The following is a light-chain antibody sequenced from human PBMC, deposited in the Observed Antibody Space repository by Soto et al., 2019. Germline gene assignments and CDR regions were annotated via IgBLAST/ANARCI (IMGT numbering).Light chain of an antibody. CDR3: SSYTTTSTWV. J-gene: IGLJ2*01. Sequence: QSVLTQPASVSGSPGQSITISCTGTITDVGSSNYVSWYKQHPGKAPKLMIYDVSNRPSGGSNRFSGSKSGNTASLTISGLQAEDEADYYCSSYTTTSTWVFGGGTKLTVL. CDR1: ITDVGSSNY. CDR2: DVS. V-gene: IGLV2-14*01.